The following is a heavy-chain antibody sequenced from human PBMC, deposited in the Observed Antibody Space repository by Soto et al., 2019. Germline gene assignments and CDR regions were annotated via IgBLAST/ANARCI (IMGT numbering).Heavy chain of an antibody. CDR2: IYYSGST. Sequence: QVQLQESGPGLVKPSETLSLTCTVSGGSVSSGSYYWSWIRQPPGKGLEWIGYIYYSGSTNYNPSPMGPATISVDSPKNPLALKLGSVTAAETAVYYCARIRGYSYGLPTYFDYWGQGTLVTVSS. CDR3: ARIRGYSYGLPTYFDY. V-gene: IGHV4-61*01. D-gene: IGHD5-18*01. CDR1: GGSVSSGSYY. J-gene: IGHJ4*02.